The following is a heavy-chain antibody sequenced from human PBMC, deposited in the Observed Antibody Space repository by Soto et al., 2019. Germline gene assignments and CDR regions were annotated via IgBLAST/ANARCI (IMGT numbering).Heavy chain of an antibody. CDR3: AGDPDSHYNDSHASSYP. V-gene: IGHV1-8*03. CDR1: GYTFTSYG. D-gene: IGHD4-4*01. CDR2: MNPNSGNT. Sequence: ASVKVSCKASGYTFTSYGINWVRQAPGQGLEWMGWMNPNSGNTAYAQKFQGRVTISTDKFTGTAYMELTGLRSDDTAVYYCAGDPDSHYNDSHASSYPWGQGTLVTVS. J-gene: IGHJ5*02.